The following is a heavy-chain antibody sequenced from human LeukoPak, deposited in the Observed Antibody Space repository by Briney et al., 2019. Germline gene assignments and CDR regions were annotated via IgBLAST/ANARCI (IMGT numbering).Heavy chain of an antibody. CDR2: ISAYNGNT. CDR3: AREGSSGWYYPRTHFDY. J-gene: IGHJ4*02. V-gene: IGHV1-18*01. D-gene: IGHD6-19*01. CDR1: GYTFTSYG. Sequence: ASVKVSCKASGYTFTSYGISWVRQAPGQGLEWMGWISAYNGNTNYAQKLQGRVTMTTDTSTCTAYMELRSLRSDDTAVYYCAREGSSGWYYPRTHFDYWGQGTLVTVSS.